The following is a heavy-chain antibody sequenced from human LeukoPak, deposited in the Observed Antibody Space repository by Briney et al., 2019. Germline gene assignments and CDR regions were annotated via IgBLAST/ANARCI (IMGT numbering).Heavy chain of an antibody. D-gene: IGHD3-9*01. Sequence: GESLKISCKGSGYSFTNYWIGWVRQMPGKGLEWMGLIYPGDSDTRYSPSFQGQVTISADKSISTAYLQWSSLKASDTAMYYCARAPDYDILTGYSRNWYFDLWGRGTLVTVSS. J-gene: IGHJ2*01. CDR1: GYSFTNYW. CDR3: ARAPDYDILTGYSRNWYFDL. V-gene: IGHV5-51*01. CDR2: IYPGDSDT.